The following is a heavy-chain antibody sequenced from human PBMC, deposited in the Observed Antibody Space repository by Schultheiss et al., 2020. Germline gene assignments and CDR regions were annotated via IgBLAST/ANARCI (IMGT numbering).Heavy chain of an antibody. Sequence: GGSLRLSCAASGFTFSNFAISWVRQAPGKGLVWVSRINSDGSTTNYADSVKGRFTISRDNAKNSLYLQMNSLRAEDTAVYYCARNTVAGSRECVYWGQGTLVTVSS. J-gene: IGHJ4*02. CDR3: ARNTVAGSRECVY. CDR2: INSDGSTT. D-gene: IGHD6-19*01. V-gene: IGHV3-74*01. CDR1: GFTFSNFA.